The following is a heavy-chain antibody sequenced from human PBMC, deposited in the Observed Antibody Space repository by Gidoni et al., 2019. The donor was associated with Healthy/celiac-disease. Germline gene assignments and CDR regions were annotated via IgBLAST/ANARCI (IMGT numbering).Heavy chain of an antibody. V-gene: IGHV1-69*01. Sequence: QVQLVQSGAEVKKPGSSVKVSCKASGGTFSSYAISWVRQAPGQGLEWMGGIIPIFGTANYAQKFQGRVTITADESTSTAYMELSSLRSEDTDVYYWARDLPGRGYVDYWGQGTLVTVSS. CDR1: GGTFSSYA. J-gene: IGHJ4*02. CDR3: ARDLPGRGYVDY. CDR2: IIPIFGTA. D-gene: IGHD3-10*01.